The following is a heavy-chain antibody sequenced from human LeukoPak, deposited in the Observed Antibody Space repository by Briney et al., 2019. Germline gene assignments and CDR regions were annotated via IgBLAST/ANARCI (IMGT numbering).Heavy chain of an antibody. CDR1: GYSISSGYY. D-gene: IGHD3-3*01. V-gene: IGHV4-38-2*02. CDR3: ARNGYGITIFGVEFLWDY. CDR2: IYHSGST. J-gene: IGHJ4*02. Sequence: PSETLSLTCTVSGYSISSGYYWGWIRQPPGKGLEWIGSIYHSGSTYYNPSLKSRITISVDTSKNQFSLKLSSVTAADTAVYYCARNGYGITIFGVEFLWDYWGQGTLVTVSS.